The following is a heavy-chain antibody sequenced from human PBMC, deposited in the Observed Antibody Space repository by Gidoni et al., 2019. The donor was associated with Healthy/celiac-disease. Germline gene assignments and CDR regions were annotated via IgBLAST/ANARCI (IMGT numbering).Heavy chain of an antibody. V-gene: IGHV4-39*07. CDR1: GGSISSSSYY. Sequence: QLQLQESGTGLVKPSETLSLPCTVSGGSISSSSYYWGWIRQPPGKGLEWIGSIYYSGSTYYNPSLKSRVTISVDTSKNQFSLKLSSVTAADTAVYYCGGAAGARPYDYWGQGTLVTVSS. J-gene: IGHJ4*02. CDR2: IYYSGST. D-gene: IGHD2-15*01. CDR3: GGAAGARPYDY.